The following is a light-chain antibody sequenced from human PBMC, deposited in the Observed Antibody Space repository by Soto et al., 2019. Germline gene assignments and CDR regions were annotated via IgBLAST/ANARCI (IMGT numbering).Light chain of an antibody. V-gene: IGKV1-8*01. CDR2: AAS. Sequence: AIRMTQSPSAFSASTGARVTITCRASQGISSYLAWYQQKPGKAPKLLIYAASTLQSGVQSRFSGSGSGTDFTLTISCLQSEELATYYCQQYYSYPRTFGLWTKVEIK. J-gene: IGKJ1*01. CDR3: QQYYSYPRT. CDR1: QGISSY.